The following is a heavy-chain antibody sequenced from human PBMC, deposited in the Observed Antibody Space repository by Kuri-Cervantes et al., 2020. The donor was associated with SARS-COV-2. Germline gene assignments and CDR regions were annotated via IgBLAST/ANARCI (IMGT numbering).Heavy chain of an antibody. J-gene: IGHJ4*02. CDR1: GFTFSRYS. Sequence: GGSLRLSCAASGFTFSRYSMNWVRQAPGKGLEWVSSISSSSSYIYYADSVKGRFTISRDNAKNSLYLQMNSLRAEDTAVYYCARDFLLLAAQDYWGQGTLVTVSS. CDR3: ARDFLLLAAQDY. D-gene: IGHD6-13*01. CDR2: ISSSSSYI. V-gene: IGHV3-21*01.